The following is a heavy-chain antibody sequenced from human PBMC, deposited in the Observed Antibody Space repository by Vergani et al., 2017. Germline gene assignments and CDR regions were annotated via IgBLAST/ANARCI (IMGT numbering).Heavy chain of an antibody. CDR2: IIPIFGTA. Sequence: QVQLVQSGAEVKKPGSSVKVSCKASGGTFSSYAISWVRQAPGQGLEWMGGIIPIFGTANYAQKFQGRVTITADESTSTAYMELSSLRSEDTAVYYCACDYDFWSGGDALDYYFDYWGQGTLVTVSS. J-gene: IGHJ4*02. D-gene: IGHD3-3*01. V-gene: IGHV1-69*01. CDR3: ACDYDFWSGGDALDYYFDY. CDR1: GGTFSSYA.